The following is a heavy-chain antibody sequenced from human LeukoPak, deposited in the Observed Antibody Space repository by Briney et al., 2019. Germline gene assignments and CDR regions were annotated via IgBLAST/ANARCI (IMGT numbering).Heavy chain of an antibody. CDR3: ARDGLEYQLLSY. CDR1: GFTFSSYS. J-gene: IGHJ4*02. Sequence: NTGGSLRLSCAASGFTFSSYSMNWVSQAPGKGLEWVSSISSSSSYIYYADSVKGRFTISRDNAKNSLYLQMNSLRAEDTAVYYCARDGLEYQLLSYWGQGTLVTVSS. D-gene: IGHD2-2*01. CDR2: ISSSSSYI. V-gene: IGHV3-21*01.